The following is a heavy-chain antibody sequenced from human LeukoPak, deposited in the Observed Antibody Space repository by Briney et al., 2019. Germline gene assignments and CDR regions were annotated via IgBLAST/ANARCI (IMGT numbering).Heavy chain of an antibody. J-gene: IGHJ6*03. CDR1: GYTFTSYG. V-gene: IGHV1-18*01. CDR3: ARGGVGAVAGTYYYYYYMDV. D-gene: IGHD6-19*01. Sequence: ASVKVSCKASGYTFTSYGISWVRQAPGQGLEWMGWISAYNGNTNYAQKLQGRVTMTTDTSTSTAYMELRSLRSDDTAVYYCARGGVGAVAGTYYYYYYMDVWGKGTTVTVSS. CDR2: ISAYNGNT.